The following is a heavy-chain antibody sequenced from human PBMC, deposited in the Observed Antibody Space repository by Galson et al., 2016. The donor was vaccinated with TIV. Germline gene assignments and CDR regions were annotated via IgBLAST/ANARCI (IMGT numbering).Heavy chain of an antibody. CDR1: GFTLSSHA. J-gene: IGHJ6*02. V-gene: IGHV3-30*04. CDR3: VRGGARGYYYYGLDV. D-gene: IGHD3-16*01. CDR2: ISHDEHLK. Sequence: SLRLSCAATGFTLSSHAMHWVRQAPGKGLEWTAIISHDEHLKYYGDPVKGRFTVSRDLSLNTLYLQIDSLRPEDTARYFCVRGGARGYYYYGLDVWGQGTTVTVSS.